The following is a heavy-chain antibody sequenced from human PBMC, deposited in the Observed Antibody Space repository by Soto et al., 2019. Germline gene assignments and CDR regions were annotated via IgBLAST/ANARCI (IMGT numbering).Heavy chain of an antibody. J-gene: IGHJ6*02. V-gene: IGHV3-7*03. CDR3: ARDEGIAAAGTPPFYYYGMDV. Sequence: GGSLRLSCAASGFTFSSYWMSWVRQAPGKGLEWVANIKQDGSEKYYVDSVKGRFTISRDNAKNSLYLQMNSLRAEDTAVYYCARDEGIAAAGTPPFYYYGMDVWGQGTT. CDR2: IKQDGSEK. CDR1: GFTFSSYW. D-gene: IGHD6-13*01.